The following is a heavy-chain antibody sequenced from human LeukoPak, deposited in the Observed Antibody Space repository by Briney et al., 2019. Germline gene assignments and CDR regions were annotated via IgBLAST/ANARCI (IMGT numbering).Heavy chain of an antibody. Sequence: PGGSLRLSCAASGFTFSSYEMNWVRQAPGKGLEWVSYISSSGSTIYYADSVKGRFTISRDNAKNSLYLQMNSLRAEDTAVYYCAREEAAIRAFDIWGQGTMVTVSS. CDR3: AREEAAIRAFDI. CDR2: ISSSGSTI. J-gene: IGHJ3*02. V-gene: IGHV3-48*03. D-gene: IGHD2-21*01. CDR1: GFTFSSYE.